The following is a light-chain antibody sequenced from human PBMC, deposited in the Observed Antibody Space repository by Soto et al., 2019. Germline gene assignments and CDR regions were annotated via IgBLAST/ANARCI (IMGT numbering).Light chain of an antibody. CDR2: EVS. V-gene: IGLV2-14*01. CDR3: SSYTSSTTV. J-gene: IGLJ1*01. CDR1: SGDVGGYNF. Sequence: QSALTQPASVSGSPGQSITISCTGTSGDVGGYNFVSWYQQHPGKAPKLMIYEVSNQPSGVSNRFSGSKSGNTASLTISGLQAEDEADYYCSSYTSSTTVFGTGTKLTVL.